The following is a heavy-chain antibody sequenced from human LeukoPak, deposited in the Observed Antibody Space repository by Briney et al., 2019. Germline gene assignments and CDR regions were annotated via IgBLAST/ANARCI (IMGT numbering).Heavy chain of an antibody. CDR1: GFTFSSYS. J-gene: IGHJ4*02. D-gene: IGHD6-13*01. CDR3: ARDGEQQLVFDY. Sequence: GGSLRLSFAASGFTFSSYSMNWVRQAPGKGLEWVSSISSSSSYIYYADSVKGRFTISRDNAKNSLHLQMNSLRAEDTAVYYCARDGEQQLVFDYWGQGTLVTVSS. V-gene: IGHV3-21*01. CDR2: ISSSSSYI.